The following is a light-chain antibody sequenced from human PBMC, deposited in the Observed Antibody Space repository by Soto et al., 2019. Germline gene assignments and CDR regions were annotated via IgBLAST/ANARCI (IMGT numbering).Light chain of an antibody. CDR3: QQYKNWPL. V-gene: IGKV3D-15*01. CDR2: GAS. Sequence: EIILTQSPDTLSLSPGERASLSCRASQTVSSNYLAWCQQRPGQAPRLLIYGASTRAAGIPDRFSGSGFGTEFTLTISSLQSEDFAVYYCQQYKNWPLFGQGTRLEI. J-gene: IGKJ5*01. CDR1: QTVSSN.